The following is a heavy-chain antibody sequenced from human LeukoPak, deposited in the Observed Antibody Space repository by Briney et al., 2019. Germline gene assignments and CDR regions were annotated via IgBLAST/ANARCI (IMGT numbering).Heavy chain of an antibody. V-gene: IGHV1-69*04. CDR2: IIPILGIA. Sequence: SVKVSCKASGGTLSSYAISWVRQAPGQGLEWMGRIIPILGIANYAQKFQGRVTITADKSTSTAYMELSSLRSEDTAVYYCARALSYYGSGSYYNGNWGQGTLVTVSS. CDR3: ARALSYYGSGSYYNGN. J-gene: IGHJ4*02. D-gene: IGHD3-10*01. CDR1: GGTLSSYA.